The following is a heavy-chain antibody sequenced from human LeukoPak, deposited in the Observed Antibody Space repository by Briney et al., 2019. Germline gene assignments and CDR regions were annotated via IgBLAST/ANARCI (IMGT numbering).Heavy chain of an antibody. D-gene: IGHD6-19*01. CDR3: ARIAVAGTDWFDP. CDR2: IYYSGST. Sequence: SETLSLTCTVSGGSISSYYWSWIRQPPGKGLEWIGYIYYSGSTNYNPSLKSRATISVDTSKNQFSLKLGSVTAADTAVYYCARIAVAGTDWFDPWGQGTLVTVSS. J-gene: IGHJ5*02. V-gene: IGHV4-59*01. CDR1: GGSISSYY.